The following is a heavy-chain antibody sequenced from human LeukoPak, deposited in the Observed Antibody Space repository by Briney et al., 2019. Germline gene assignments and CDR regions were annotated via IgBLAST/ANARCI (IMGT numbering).Heavy chain of an antibody. CDR3: ARNSLRFYYYDSTGYHY. D-gene: IGHD3-22*01. CDR1: GGSFSGYY. V-gene: IGHV4-34*01. J-gene: IGHJ4*02. Sequence: SETLSLTCAVYGGSFSGYYWSWLRQPPGKGLEWIGEINHSGSTNYNPSLKSRVTISVDTSKNQFSLKLSSVTAADTAVYYCARNSLRFYYYDSTGYHYWGQGTLVTVSS. CDR2: INHSGST.